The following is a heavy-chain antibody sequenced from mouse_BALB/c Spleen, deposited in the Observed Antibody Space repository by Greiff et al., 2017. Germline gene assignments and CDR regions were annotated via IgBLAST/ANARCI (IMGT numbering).Heavy chain of an antibody. V-gene: IGHV5-4*02. CDR2: ISDGGSYT. D-gene: IGHD2-12*01. Sequence: EVQVVESGGGLVKPGGSLKLSCAASGFTFSDYYMYWVRQTPEKRLEWVATISDGGSYTYYPDSVKGRFTISRDNAKNNLYLQMSSLKSEDTAMYYCARVERRYYAMDYWGQGTSVTVSS. CDR1: GFTFSDYY. CDR3: ARVERRYYAMDY. J-gene: IGHJ4*01.